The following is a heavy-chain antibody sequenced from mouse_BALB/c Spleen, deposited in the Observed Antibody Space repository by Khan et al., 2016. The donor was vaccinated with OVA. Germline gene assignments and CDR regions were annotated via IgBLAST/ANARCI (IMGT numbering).Heavy chain of an antibody. D-gene: IGHD1-1*01. V-gene: IGHV3-8*02. J-gene: IGHJ4*01. CDR3: ARSYGRWAMDY. CDR1: GDSITSGF. Sequence: EVQLVESGPSLVKPSQTLSLSCSVTGDSITSGFWNWIRKFPGNKFEYLGYITYSGNIYYNPSLKSRISITRDTSTSQYYLQLNSVTTEDTATYYCARSYGRWAMDYWGQGTSVTVSS. CDR2: ITYSGNI.